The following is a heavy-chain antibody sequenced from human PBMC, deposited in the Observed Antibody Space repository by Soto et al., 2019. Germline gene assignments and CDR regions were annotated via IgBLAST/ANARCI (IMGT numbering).Heavy chain of an antibody. Sequence: QVQLVQSGAEVKRPGASVKVSCKSSGDTFKTYSVSWVRQAPGQGLEWMGGVIPILGKPMYAQKFQGRVTITADKSTSTVFMELTSLMSDYTAVYYCTRIWGIGDDDSWGQGTRVTVSS. CDR1: GDTFKTYS. CDR2: VIPILGKP. D-gene: IGHD5-12*01. J-gene: IGHJ5*01. CDR3: TRIWGIGDDDS. V-gene: IGHV1-69*02.